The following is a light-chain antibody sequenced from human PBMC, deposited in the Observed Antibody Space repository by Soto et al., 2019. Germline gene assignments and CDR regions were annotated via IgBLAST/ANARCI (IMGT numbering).Light chain of an antibody. CDR2: DAS. CDR1: QSVSSY. V-gene: IGKV3-11*01. J-gene: IGKJ4*01. CDR3: QQRSNWPLT. Sequence: EGVLAQSPATLSLSPSARATLSCRASQSVSSYLAWYQQKPGQAPRLLIYDASNRATGIPARFSGSGSGTDFTLTISSLEPEDFAVYYCQQRSNWPLTFGGGTKVEIK.